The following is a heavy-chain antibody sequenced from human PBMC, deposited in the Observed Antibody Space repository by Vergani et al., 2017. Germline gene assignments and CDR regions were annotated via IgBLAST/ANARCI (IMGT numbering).Heavy chain of an antibody. CDR1: GFTFSSYG. V-gene: IGHV3-33*06. CDR2: IWYDGSNK. J-gene: IGHJ6*03. D-gene: IGHD4/OR15-4a*01. CDR3: AKSKVIYGGYDYYYMDV. Sequence: QVQLVESGGGVVQPGRSLRLSCAASGFTFSSYGMHWVRQAPGKGLEWVAVIWYDGSNKYYADSVKGRFTISRVNSKNTLYLQMNSLRAEDTAVYYCAKSKVIYGGYDYYYMDVWGKGTTVTVSS.